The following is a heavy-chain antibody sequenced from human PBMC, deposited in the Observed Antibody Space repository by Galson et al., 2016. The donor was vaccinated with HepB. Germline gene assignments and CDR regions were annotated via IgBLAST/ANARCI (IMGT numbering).Heavy chain of an antibody. D-gene: IGHD5-24*01. CDR3: ARRDVSRRDGYSVFDT. Sequence: SETLSLTCSVSGAAISDSSYYWAWIRQPPGKGLEWLAMISYSGFTKYTPSLKSRLTISVDTSKNHFSLNLRAVTAADTAVYYCARRDVSRRDGYSVFDTWGQGTLITVSS. V-gene: IGHV4-39*02. CDR1: GAAISDSSYY. CDR2: ISYSGFT. J-gene: IGHJ3*02.